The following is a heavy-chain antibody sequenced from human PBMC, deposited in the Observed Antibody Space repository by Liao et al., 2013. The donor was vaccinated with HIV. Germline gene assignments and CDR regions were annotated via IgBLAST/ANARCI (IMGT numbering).Heavy chain of an antibody. J-gene: IGHJ3*02. V-gene: IGHV4-4*07. CDR2: ISTSGSS. D-gene: IGHD6-19*01. Sequence: QVQLQESGPGLVKPSETLSLTCTVSGGSISNYYWTWIRQSAGKGLEWIGRISTSGSSNYNSSLKSRVTMSIDTSKSQVSLKLRSVTAADTAVYFCAECVWSVPGVDAFDIWGQGRMVTVSS. CDR3: AECVWSVPGVDAFDI. CDR1: GGSISNYY.